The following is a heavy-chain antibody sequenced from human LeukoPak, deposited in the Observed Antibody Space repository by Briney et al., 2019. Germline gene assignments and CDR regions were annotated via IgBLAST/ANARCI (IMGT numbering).Heavy chain of an antibody. Sequence: GGSLRLSCAASGFTFSSYSMSWVRQAPGKGLEWVSSISSSSSYIYYADSVKGRFTISRDNAKNSLYLQMNSLRAEDTAVYYCARDGGDSSGWSTYLGWSYYFDYWGQGTLVTVSS. J-gene: IGHJ4*02. CDR1: GFTFSSYS. CDR2: ISSSSSYI. D-gene: IGHD6-19*01. CDR3: ARDGGDSSGWSTYLGWSYYFDY. V-gene: IGHV3-21*01.